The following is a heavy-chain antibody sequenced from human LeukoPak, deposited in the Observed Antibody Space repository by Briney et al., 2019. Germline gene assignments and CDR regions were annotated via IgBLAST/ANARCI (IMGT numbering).Heavy chain of an antibody. CDR3: ARAGEYSSSWYNYYYYGMDV. D-gene: IGHD6-13*01. CDR1: GGSISSYY. CDR2: IYYSGST. Sequence: SQTLSLTCTVSGGSISSYYWSWIRQPPGKGLEWIGYIYYSGSTNYNPSLKSRVTISVDTSKNQFSLKLSSVTAADTAVYYCARAGEYSSSWYNYYYYGMDVWGQGTTVTVSS. J-gene: IGHJ6*02. V-gene: IGHV4-59*01.